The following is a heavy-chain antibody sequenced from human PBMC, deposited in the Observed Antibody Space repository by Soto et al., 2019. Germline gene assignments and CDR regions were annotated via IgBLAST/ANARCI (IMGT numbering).Heavy chain of an antibody. D-gene: IGHD3-10*01. Sequence: GGSLRLSCAASGFTFSSYAMTWVRQAPGKGLAWVSAINGNGGSTYYSDSVKGRFTISRDNSKNTLYLQMNSLRAEDTAVYYCAKERLSYYNVGPYYGMDVWGQGTTVTVSS. CDR2: INGNGGST. V-gene: IGHV3-23*01. J-gene: IGHJ6*02. CDR1: GFTFSSYA. CDR3: AKERLSYYNVGPYYGMDV.